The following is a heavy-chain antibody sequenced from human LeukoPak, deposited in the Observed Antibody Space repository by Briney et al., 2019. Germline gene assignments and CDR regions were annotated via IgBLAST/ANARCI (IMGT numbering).Heavy chain of an antibody. J-gene: IGHJ4*02. CDR2: IKQDGSEK. D-gene: IGHD3-22*01. V-gene: IGHV3-7*01. Sequence: PGGSLRLSCAASGFTFSSYWMSWVRQAPGKGLEWVANIKQDGSEKYYVDSVKGRFTISRDNAKNSLYLQMNSLRAEDTAVYYCARAGPTYYYDSLDYFDYWGQGTLVTVSS. CDR3: ARAGPTYYYDSLDYFDY. CDR1: GFTFSSYW.